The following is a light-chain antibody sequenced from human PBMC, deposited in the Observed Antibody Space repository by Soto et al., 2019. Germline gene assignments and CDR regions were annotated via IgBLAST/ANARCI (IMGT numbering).Light chain of an antibody. V-gene: IGLV2-14*01. J-gene: IGLJ1*01. CDR3: RSFTTSXFYV. Sequence: QSLLTRPASVSGSPGQSITISCTGSGSDIGAYNYFSWYQQHPGKTPKLLIHGVTLRPAGVSSRFYASKSAYTASLTISGLQAEDEANYYCRSFTTSXFYVVGRGTKVXV. CDR2: GVT. CDR1: GSDIGAYNY.